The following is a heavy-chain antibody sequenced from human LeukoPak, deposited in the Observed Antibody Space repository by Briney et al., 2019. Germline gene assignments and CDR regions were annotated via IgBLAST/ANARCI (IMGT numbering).Heavy chain of an antibody. J-gene: IGHJ4*02. CDR2: ISSSSSTI. Sequence: GGSLRLSCAASGFTFSSYSMNWVRQAPGKGLEWVSYISSSSSTIYYADSVKGRFTISRDNAKNSLYLQMNSLRAEDRAVYYCARDRTYCTNGVCYRNFDYWGQGTLVTVSS. CDR1: GFTFSSYS. D-gene: IGHD2-8*01. CDR3: ARDRTYCTNGVCYRNFDY. V-gene: IGHV3-48*04.